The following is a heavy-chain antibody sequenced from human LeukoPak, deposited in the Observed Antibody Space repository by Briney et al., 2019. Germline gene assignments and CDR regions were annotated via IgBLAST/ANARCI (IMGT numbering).Heavy chain of an antibody. CDR1: GFTFSSYE. CDR2: ISSSGSTI. D-gene: IGHD2-15*01. Sequence: GGSLRLSCAASGFTFSSYEMNWVRQAPGKGLEWVSYISSSGSTIYYADSVKGRFTISRDNAKNSLYLQMNSLRAEDTAVYYCARDFSYDGGSGRAGGQGTLVTVSS. V-gene: IGHV3-48*03. J-gene: IGHJ4*02. CDR3: ARDFSYDGGSGRA.